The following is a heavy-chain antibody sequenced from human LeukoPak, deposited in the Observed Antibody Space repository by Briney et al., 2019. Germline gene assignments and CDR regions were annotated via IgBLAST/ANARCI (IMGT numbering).Heavy chain of an antibody. Sequence: GGSLRLSCTASGFPFSSYSMTWVRQAPGKGLEWVANIKPDGTTKFYVDSVKGRFTISRDNAKNSLYLQMNSLRAEDTAVYYCARQYDYGGNSVGGAFDIWGQGTMVTVSS. D-gene: IGHD4-23*01. CDR1: GFPFSSYS. J-gene: IGHJ3*02. V-gene: IGHV3-7*01. CDR2: IKPDGTTK. CDR3: ARQYDYGGNSVGGAFDI.